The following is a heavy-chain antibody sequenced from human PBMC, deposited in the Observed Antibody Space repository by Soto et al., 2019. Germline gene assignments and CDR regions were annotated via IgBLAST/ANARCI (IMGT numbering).Heavy chain of an antibody. CDR3: VRGMNPLF. CDR2: ISISSSDR. V-gene: IGHV3-21*06. J-gene: IGHJ4*01. CDR1: GFTLRTYT. Sequence: GGSLRLSCAASGFTLRTYTMNWVRQAPGKGLEWVSSISISSSDRYYADSVRGRFTISRDNAKNALYLQMNSLRADETAVYFCVRGMNPLFGGQGTMVPVYS.